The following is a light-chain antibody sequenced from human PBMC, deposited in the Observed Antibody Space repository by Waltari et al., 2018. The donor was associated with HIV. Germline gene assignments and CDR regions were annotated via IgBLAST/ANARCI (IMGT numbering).Light chain of an antibody. CDR3: AAWDDSLSGPM. J-gene: IGLJ3*02. V-gene: IGLV1-47*01. CDR2: RTN. Sequence: QSVLTQPPSASGTPGQRVTISCSGSTSNIGSTFVSWFQQLPGVAPKVLILRTNQRPSGIPDRFSGSKSGTSASLAISGLRPEDEADYYCAAWDDSLSGPMFGGGTKVTVL. CDR1: TSNIGSTF.